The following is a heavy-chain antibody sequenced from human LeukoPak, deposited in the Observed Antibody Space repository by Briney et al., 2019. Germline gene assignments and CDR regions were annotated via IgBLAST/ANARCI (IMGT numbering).Heavy chain of an antibody. CDR1: GFTFSSYA. CDR2: VSANDGST. D-gene: IGHD5-12*01. Sequence: GGSLRLSCAASGFTFSSYAMSWVRQAPGKGLEWVSTVSANDGSTYYADSAKGRFIISRDNSKNTLYLQMSSLRAEDTALYYCAKALSYSGYDYYFGPWGEGTLVTVSS. J-gene: IGHJ5*02. V-gene: IGHV3-23*01. CDR3: AKALSYSGYDYYFGP.